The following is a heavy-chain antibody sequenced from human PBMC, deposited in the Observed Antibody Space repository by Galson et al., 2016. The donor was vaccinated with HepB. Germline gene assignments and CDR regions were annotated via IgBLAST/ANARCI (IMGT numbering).Heavy chain of an antibody. CDR3: ARISGNSEYHRIV. D-gene: IGHD2/OR15-2a*01. CDR1: DDSVSSGKYY. V-gene: IGHV4-61*01. CDR2: ISYSGNT. Sequence: LSLTCTVSDDSVSSGKYYWTWIRQPPGKALGWIAYISYSGNTNSKHSLKSRVTLSIDRSKSKFYLKLSPVTAADTALYYCARISGNSEYHRIVWGQGTLVTVSS. J-gene: IGHJ4*02.